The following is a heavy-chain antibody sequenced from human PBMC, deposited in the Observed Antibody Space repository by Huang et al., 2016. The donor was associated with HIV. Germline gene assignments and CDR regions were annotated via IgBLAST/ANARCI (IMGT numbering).Heavy chain of an antibody. CDR2: IRSKASGETT. V-gene: IGHV3-49*05. J-gene: IGHJ4*02. CDR3: TRENYDFWSGYYKYYFDY. Sequence: EVQLVESGGGLVKPGRSLRLSCTASGFTFGDYAMRWFRQAPGKVLELVGLIRSKASGETTEYASSVKGRFTISRDDSKSIAYLQMNSLKIEDTAVYYCTRENYDFWSGYYKYYFDYWGQGTLVTVSS. D-gene: IGHD3-3*01. CDR1: GFTFGDYA.